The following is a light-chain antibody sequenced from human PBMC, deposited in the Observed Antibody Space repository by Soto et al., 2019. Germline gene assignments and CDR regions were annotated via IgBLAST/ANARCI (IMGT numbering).Light chain of an antibody. Sequence: EVVMTQSPATLSVSPGERATLSCRASESVSSNLAWYQQRPGQAPRLVIYGASTRATGIPARFSGGGSGTEFTLTISSLQSEDFAAYYCQQYNSWPPITFGQGTRLEI. J-gene: IGKJ5*01. CDR1: ESVSSN. CDR2: GAS. CDR3: QQYNSWPPIT. V-gene: IGKV3-15*01.